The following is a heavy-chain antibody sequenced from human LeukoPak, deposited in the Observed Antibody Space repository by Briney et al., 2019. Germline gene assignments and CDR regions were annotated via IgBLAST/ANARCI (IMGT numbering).Heavy chain of an antibody. V-gene: IGHV3-48*03. CDR1: GFSFSSYE. CDR3: ARDGGSWSFDY. J-gene: IGHJ4*02. D-gene: IGHD6-13*01. Sequence: GGSLRLSCSASGFSFSSYEMNWVRQAPGKGLEWISYITGSSDGKYYAESVKGRFTISRNNAKNSLFMQMNSLTADDTAVYYCARDGGSWSFDYWGQGTLVTVSS. CDR2: ITGSSDGK.